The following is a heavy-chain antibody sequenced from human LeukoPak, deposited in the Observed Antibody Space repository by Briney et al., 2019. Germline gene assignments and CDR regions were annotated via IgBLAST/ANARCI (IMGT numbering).Heavy chain of an antibody. J-gene: IGHJ4*02. Sequence: PGGSLRLSCAASGFTFSRYWMSWVRQIPRKGLEWVANIKQDGNEEYYVDSVKGRFTISRDIAKNSLYLQMNSLRAEDTAVYYCARDKGDYDRSGSLFVFGGQGTLVTVSS. V-gene: IGHV3-7*03. CDR3: ARDKGDYDRSGSLFVF. CDR1: GFTFSRYW. D-gene: IGHD3-22*01. CDR2: IKQDGNEE.